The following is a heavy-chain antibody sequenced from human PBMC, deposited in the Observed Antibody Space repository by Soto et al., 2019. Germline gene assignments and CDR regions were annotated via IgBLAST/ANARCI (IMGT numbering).Heavy chain of an antibody. CDR2: IYYSGST. CDR3: ARANLSPYYDFWSGYVWFDP. Sequence: SETLSLTCTVSGGSISSYYWSWIRQPPGKGLEWIGYIYYSGSTNYNPSLKSRVTISVDTSKNQFSLKLSSVTAADTAVYYCARANLSPYYDFWSGYVWFDPWGQGTLVTVSS. CDR1: GGSISSYY. D-gene: IGHD3-3*01. J-gene: IGHJ5*02. V-gene: IGHV4-59*01.